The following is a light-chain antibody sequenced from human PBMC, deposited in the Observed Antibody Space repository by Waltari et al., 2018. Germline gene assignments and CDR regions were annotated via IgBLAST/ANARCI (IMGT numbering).Light chain of an antibody. CDR3: QQSYSTLRLT. Sequence: DIQMTQSPSSLSASVGDRVTITCRASQSISSYLNWYQHKPGKAPKLLIYAASSLQSGVPSRFSGSGSGTDFTLTISSLQPEDFATYYCQQSYSTLRLTFGGGTKVEIK. CDR2: AAS. J-gene: IGKJ4*01. V-gene: IGKV1-39*01. CDR1: QSISSY.